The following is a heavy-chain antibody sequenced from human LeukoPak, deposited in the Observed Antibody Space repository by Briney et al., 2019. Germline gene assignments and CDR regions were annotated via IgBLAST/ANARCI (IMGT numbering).Heavy chain of an antibody. Sequence: ASVTVSCTASGYTFTSYSISWVRQAPGQGLEWMGWISAYNGNTNNAQKLQGRGTMTTYTSTSTAYMELRSLRSDDTAVYYCARGDVLRYFDWLSNAFDIWGQGTMVTVSS. CDR2: ISAYNGNT. J-gene: IGHJ3*02. CDR1: GYTFTSYS. CDR3: ARGDVLRYFDWLSNAFDI. D-gene: IGHD3-9*01. V-gene: IGHV1-18*01.